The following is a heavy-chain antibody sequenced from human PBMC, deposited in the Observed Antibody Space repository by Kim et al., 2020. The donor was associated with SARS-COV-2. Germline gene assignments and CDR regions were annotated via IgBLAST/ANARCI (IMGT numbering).Heavy chain of an antibody. CDR3: AYGRYGYNEQLAEFDY. Sequence: GGSLRLSCAASGFTFSTYGMHWVRQAPGKGLEWVAFISYDGNNKYYADSVKGRFTISRDNSKNTLYLEMNSLRPEATAVYYCAYGRYGYNEQLAEFDYWGQGTLVTVSS. J-gene: IGHJ4*02. CDR2: ISYDGNNK. D-gene: IGHD1-1*01. V-gene: IGHV3-30*03. CDR1: GFTFSTYG.